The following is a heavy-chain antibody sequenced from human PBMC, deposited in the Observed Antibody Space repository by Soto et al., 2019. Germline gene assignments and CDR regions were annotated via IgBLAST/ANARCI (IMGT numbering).Heavy chain of an antibody. Sequence: PSETLSLTCTVSGGSISSGDYYWSWIRQPPGKGLEWIGYIYYSGSTYYNPSLKSRVTISVDTSKNQFSLKLSSVTAADTAVYYCARVQGETGTTSFFPWGQGTLVTAPQ. V-gene: IGHV4-30-4*01. CDR1: GGSISSGDYY. CDR3: ARVQGETGTTSFFP. CDR2: IYYSGST. J-gene: IGHJ5*02. D-gene: IGHD1-7*01.